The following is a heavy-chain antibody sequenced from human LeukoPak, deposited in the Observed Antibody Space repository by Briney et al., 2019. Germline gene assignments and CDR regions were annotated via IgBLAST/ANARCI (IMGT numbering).Heavy chain of an antibody. Sequence: SETLSLTCAVYGGSFSGYYWSWIRQPPGKGLEWIGEINHSGSTNYNPSLKSRVTISVDTSKNQFSLKLSSVTAADTAVYYCARGNDVLRFLEWSPPPQPVFDYWGQGTLVTVSS. V-gene: IGHV4-34*01. CDR1: GGSFSGYY. CDR3: ARGNDVLRFLEWSPPPQPVFDY. CDR2: INHSGST. D-gene: IGHD3-3*01. J-gene: IGHJ4*02.